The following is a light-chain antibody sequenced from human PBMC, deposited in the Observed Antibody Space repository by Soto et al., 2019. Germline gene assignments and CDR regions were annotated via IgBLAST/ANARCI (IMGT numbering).Light chain of an antibody. CDR2: CAS. V-gene: IGKV3-20*01. J-gene: IGKJ4*01. CDR3: QQYGSSPLT. Sequence: EIVLTQSPGTLSLSPGERATLSCRASQSVSSTYLAWYQQKPGQAPRLLIYCASSRATGIPDRFSGSGSGTDFTHTISRLEPEDFAFYYCQQYGSSPLTFGGGTKVEIK. CDR1: QSVSSTY.